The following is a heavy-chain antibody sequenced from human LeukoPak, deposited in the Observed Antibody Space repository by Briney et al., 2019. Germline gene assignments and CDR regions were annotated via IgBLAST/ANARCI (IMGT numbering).Heavy chain of an antibody. CDR3: ARGPVRDDGLTGISYYYGLDV. Sequence: PSETLSLTCAVYGGTFTDYYWSWIRHLPGKGLEWIGEIHHRAGANYNPSLWGRVTISADTSKNQFSLHLTSVTAADTATFFCARGPVRDDGLTGISYYYGLDVWDPGTTVTVFS. CDR2: IHHRAGA. J-gene: IGHJ6*02. CDR1: GGTFTDYY. D-gene: IGHD2-21*02. V-gene: IGHV4-34*01.